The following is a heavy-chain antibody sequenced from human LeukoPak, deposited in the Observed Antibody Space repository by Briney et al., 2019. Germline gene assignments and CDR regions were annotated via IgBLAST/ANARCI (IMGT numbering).Heavy chain of an antibody. Sequence: ASVKVSCKASGYTFTGYYMHWVRQAPGQGLEWMGRINPNSGDTNYAQKFQGRVTMTRDTSISTAYMELSRLRSDDTAVYYCSRARELVTWDVWGKGTTVTVSS. V-gene: IGHV1-2*06. D-gene: IGHD1-26*01. CDR2: INPNSGDT. CDR1: GYTFTGYY. CDR3: SRARELVTWDV. J-gene: IGHJ6*04.